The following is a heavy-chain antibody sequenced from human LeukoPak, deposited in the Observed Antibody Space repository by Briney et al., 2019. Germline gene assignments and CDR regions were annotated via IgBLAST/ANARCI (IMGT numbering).Heavy chain of an antibody. CDR2: ISGSGGST. Sequence: PGGSLRLSCAASGFTFSSYGMSWVRQAPGKGLEWVSAISGSGGSTYYADSVKGRFTISRDNSKNTLYLQMNSLRAEDTAVYYCAKASYDILTGSFDYWGQGTLVTVSS. CDR1: GFTFSSYG. CDR3: AKASYDILTGSFDY. D-gene: IGHD3-9*01. V-gene: IGHV3-23*01. J-gene: IGHJ4*02.